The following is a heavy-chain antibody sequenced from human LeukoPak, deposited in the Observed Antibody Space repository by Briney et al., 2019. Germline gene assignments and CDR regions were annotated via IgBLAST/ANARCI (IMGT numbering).Heavy chain of an antibody. V-gene: IGHV1-2*06. CDR1: GYTFTGCY. CDR2: INPNSGGT. J-gene: IGHJ4*02. D-gene: IGHD3-9*01. Sequence: GASVKVSCKASGYTFTGCYMHWVRQAPGQGLEWMGRINPNSGGTNYAQKFQGRVTMTRDTSISTAYMELSRLRSDDTAVYYCARVGLRYFDWLVYWGQGTLVTVSS. CDR3: ARVGLRYFDWLVY.